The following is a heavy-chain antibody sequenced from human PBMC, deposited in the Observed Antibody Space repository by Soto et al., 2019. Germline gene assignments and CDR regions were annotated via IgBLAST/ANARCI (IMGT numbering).Heavy chain of an antibody. CDR2: INPSGGST. V-gene: IGHV1-46*01. J-gene: IGHJ6*02. CDR3: ARGGNFWSGYQYYYYGMDV. Sequence: ASVKVSCKASGYTFTSYYMHWVRQAPGQGLEWMGIINPSGGSTSYAQKFQGRVTMTRDTSTSTVYMELSSLRSEDTAVYYCARGGNFWSGYQYYYYGMDVWGQGTTVTVSS. D-gene: IGHD3-3*01. CDR1: GYTFTSYY.